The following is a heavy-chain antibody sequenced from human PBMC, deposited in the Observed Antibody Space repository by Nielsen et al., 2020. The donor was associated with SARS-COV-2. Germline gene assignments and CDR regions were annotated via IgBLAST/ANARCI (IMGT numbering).Heavy chain of an antibody. CDR3: ARGGIRFLEWLSYFDY. CDR1: GFTFGDYA. D-gene: IGHD3-3*01. CDR2: ISSSSSTI. Sequence: GESLKISCTGSGFTFGDYAMTWVRQAPGKGLEWVSYISSSSSTIYYADSVKGRFTISRDNAKNSLYLQMNSLRDEDTAVYYCARGGIRFLEWLSYFDYWGQGTLVTVSS. J-gene: IGHJ4*02. V-gene: IGHV3-48*02.